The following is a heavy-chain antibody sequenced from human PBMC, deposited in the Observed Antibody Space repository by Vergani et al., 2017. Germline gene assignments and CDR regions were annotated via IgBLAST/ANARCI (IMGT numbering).Heavy chain of an antibody. J-gene: IGHJ6*02. V-gene: IGHV1-18*04. CDR3: ARYPDIVVVPAAPYYYYYYGMDV. CDR2: ISAYNGNT. Sequence: QVQLVQSGAEVKKPGASVKVSCKASGYTFTSYGISWVRQAPGQGLEWMGWISAYNGNTNYAQKLQGRVTMTTDTSTSTAYMALRSLRSDDTAVYYWARYPDIVVVPAAPYYYYYYGMDVWGQGTTVTVSS. D-gene: IGHD2-2*01. CDR1: GYTFTSYG.